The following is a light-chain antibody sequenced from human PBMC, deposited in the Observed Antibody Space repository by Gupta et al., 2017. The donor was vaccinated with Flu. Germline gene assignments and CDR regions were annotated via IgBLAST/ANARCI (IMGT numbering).Light chain of an antibody. CDR3: GTSDSLGTVV. CDR2: END. CDR1: SSNIGNNY. J-gene: IGLJ2*01. V-gene: IGLV1-51*02. Sequence: KATISRSGSSSNIGNNYVSWYQHLPATAPKLLIYENDKRASGIPARFSASKSGTSATLGITGRQTGDDADYYCGTSDSLGTVVFGGGTELTVL.